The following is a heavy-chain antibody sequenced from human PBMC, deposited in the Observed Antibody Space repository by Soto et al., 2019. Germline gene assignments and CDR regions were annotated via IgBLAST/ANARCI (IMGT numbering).Heavy chain of an antibody. CDR3: ARQSGTYDAEAVHF. J-gene: IGHJ3*01. D-gene: IGHD1-26*01. CDR1: GYMFTTYW. Sequence: XESLTISLKGSGYMFTTYWIGLVGQMPGKGLEWMGIIYPGDSDARYSPSFQGQVTISVDKSISTAYLQWSSLKASDTAMYYCARQSGTYDAEAVHFWGQGTMVTVSS. CDR2: IYPGDSDA. V-gene: IGHV5-51*01.